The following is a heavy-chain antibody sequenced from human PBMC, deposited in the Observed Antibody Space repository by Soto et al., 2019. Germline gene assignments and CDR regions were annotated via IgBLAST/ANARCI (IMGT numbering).Heavy chain of an antibody. V-gene: IGHV1-69*01. Sequence: QVQMVQSGAEVKKPGSSVKVSCKASGGTFSSYAISWVRQAPGQGLEWMGGIIRIFGTANYAQKFQGRVTITADESTSTAYMELSSLRSEDTAVYYCARLVWSGYYKQRAGMDVWGQGTTVTVSS. CDR3: ARLVWSGYYKQRAGMDV. J-gene: IGHJ6*02. CDR1: GGTFSSYA. CDR2: IIRIFGTA. D-gene: IGHD3-3*01.